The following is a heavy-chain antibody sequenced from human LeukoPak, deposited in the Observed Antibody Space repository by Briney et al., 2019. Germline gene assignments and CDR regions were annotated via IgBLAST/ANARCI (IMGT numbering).Heavy chain of an antibody. CDR2: ITADGGVT. CDR3: VRSGYFEP. V-gene: IGHV3-64D*09. J-gene: IGHJ5*02. Sequence: PGGSLRLSCSASGFTFSSYAMHWVRQAPGKGLQYVSTITADGGVTYYADSLKGRFTTSRDNSRNTLYLQMSRLRPEDTAVYYCVRSGYFEPWGQGTLVTVSS. D-gene: IGHD5-12*01. CDR1: GFTFSSYA.